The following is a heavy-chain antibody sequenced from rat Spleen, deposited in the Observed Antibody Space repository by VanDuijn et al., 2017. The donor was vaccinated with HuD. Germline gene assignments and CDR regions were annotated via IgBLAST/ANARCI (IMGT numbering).Heavy chain of an antibody. V-gene: IGHV5-19*01. J-gene: IGHJ4*01. D-gene: IGHD1-12*02. CDR2: ISPSGGST. CDR1: GFTFSNYG. Sequence: EVQLVESGGGLVQPGRSLKLSCAASGFTFSNYGMHWIRQAPTKGLEWVASISPSGGSTYYRDSVKGRFTISRDNAKSTLYLQMNSLRSEDTATYYCARLDYYDGSYYYGVMDAWGQGASVTVSS. CDR3: ARLDYYDGSYYYGVMDA.